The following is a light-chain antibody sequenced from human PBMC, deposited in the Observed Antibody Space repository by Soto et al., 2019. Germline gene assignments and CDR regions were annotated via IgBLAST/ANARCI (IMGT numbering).Light chain of an antibody. CDR2: GAS. Sequence: EIVLTQSPGTLSLSPGERATLSCRASQSVSNNYLAWYQQKPGQAPRLLIYGASSRATGIPDRFSGSGSGTDFTLTISRLEPEDFATYYCQQSYSTPLTFGQGTKV. CDR3: QQSYSTPLT. J-gene: IGKJ1*01. CDR1: QSVSNNY. V-gene: IGKV3-20*01.